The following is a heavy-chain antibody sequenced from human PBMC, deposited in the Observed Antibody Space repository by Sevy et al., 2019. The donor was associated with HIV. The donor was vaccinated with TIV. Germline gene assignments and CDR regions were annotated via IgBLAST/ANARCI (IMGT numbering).Heavy chain of an antibody. V-gene: IGHV3-53*01. J-gene: IGHJ4*02. D-gene: IGHD6-13*01. CDR3: ARGLSSSWYYDY. CDR1: GFTVSSNY. CDR2: IYSGGST. Sequence: GGSLRLSCAASGFTVSSNYMSWVRQAPGNGLEWVSVIYSGGSTYYADSVKGRFTISRDNSKNTLYLQMNSLRAEDTAVYYCARGLSSSWYYDYWGQGTMVTVSS.